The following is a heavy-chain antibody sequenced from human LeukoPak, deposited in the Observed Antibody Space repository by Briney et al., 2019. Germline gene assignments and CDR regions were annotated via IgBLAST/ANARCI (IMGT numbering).Heavy chain of an antibody. D-gene: IGHD3-10*01. CDR1: GFTFSSYE. CDR3: ARDGKGRNRIGYYFDY. J-gene: IGHJ4*02. CDR2: ISSSGSTI. Sequence: GGSLGLSCAASGFTFSSYEMNWVRQAPGKGLEWVSYISSSGSTIYYAASVKGRFTISRDNAKNSLYLQMNSLRAEDTAVYYCARDGKGRNRIGYYFDYWGQGTLVTVSS. V-gene: IGHV3-48*03.